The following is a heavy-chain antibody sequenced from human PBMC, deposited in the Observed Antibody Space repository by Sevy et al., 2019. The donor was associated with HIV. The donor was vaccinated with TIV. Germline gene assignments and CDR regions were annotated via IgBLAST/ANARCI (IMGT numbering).Heavy chain of an antibody. CDR1: GYTFTSYG. V-gene: IGHV1-18*01. CDR3: ARDLDRYCSGGSCYSIRFLDY. J-gene: IGHJ4*02. Sequence: ASVKVSCKASGYTFTSYGISWVRQAPGQGLEWMGWISAYNGNTNYAQKLQGRVTMTTDTSTSTAYMELRSLRSDETAVYYCARDLDRYCSGGSCYSIRFLDYWGQGTLVTVSS. CDR2: ISAYNGNT. D-gene: IGHD2-15*01.